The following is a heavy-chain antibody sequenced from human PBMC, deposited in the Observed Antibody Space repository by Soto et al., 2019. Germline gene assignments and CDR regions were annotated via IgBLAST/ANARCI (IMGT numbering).Heavy chain of an antibody. CDR2: IYYSGTS. Sequence: SETLSLTCTVSGGSISTSAYYWGWIRQPPGKGLEWIGTIYYSGTSYYNPSLKSRVTISVDTSKNQFSLKLSSVTAADTAAYYCARADSSGPLDYWGQGTLVTVS. V-gene: IGHV4-39*07. CDR3: ARADSSGPLDY. D-gene: IGHD3-22*01. J-gene: IGHJ4*02. CDR1: GGSISTSAYY.